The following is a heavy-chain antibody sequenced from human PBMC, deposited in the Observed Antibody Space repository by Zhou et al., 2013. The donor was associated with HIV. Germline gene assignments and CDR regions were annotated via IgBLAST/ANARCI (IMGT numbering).Heavy chain of an antibody. CDR1: GYTFTSYY. Sequence: QVQLVQSGAEVKKPGASAKVSCKASGYTFTSYYMHWVRQAPGQGLEWMGIINPSGGSTSYAQNFQGRVTMTRDTSTSTVYMELSSLRSEDTAVYYCARGGRYYDSGLAGYWGQGTLGHRLL. J-gene: IGHJ4*02. CDR3: ARGGRYYDSGLAGY. CDR2: INPSGGST. D-gene: IGHD3-22*01. V-gene: IGHV1-46*01.